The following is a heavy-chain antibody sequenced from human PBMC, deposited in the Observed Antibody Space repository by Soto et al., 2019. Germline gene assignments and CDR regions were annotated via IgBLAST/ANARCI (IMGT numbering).Heavy chain of an antibody. CDR2: ISAYNGNT. Sequence: ASVKVSCEASGDSFTSYGISWVRQAPGQGLEWMGWISAYNGNTNYAQKLQGRVTMTTDTSTSTAYMELRSLRSDDTAVYYCARPPGYSSSWYYVYWGQGTLVTVSS. V-gene: IGHV1-18*01. J-gene: IGHJ4*02. CDR3: ARPPGYSSSWYYVY. D-gene: IGHD6-13*01. CDR1: GDSFTSYG.